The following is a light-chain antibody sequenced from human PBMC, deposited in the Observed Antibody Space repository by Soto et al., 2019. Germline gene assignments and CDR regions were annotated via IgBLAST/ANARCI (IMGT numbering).Light chain of an antibody. J-gene: IGKJ4*01. CDR2: DAS. CDR1: QTVRNNC. CDR3: QQFSSYPLT. V-gene: IGKV3-20*01. Sequence: EFVLTQSPGTLSLSPGERATLSCRASQTVRNNCLAWYQQKPGQAPRLLIYDASTRATGIPDRFSGGGSGTDFTLAISRLEPEDSAVYYCQQFSSYPLTFGGGTKVDIK.